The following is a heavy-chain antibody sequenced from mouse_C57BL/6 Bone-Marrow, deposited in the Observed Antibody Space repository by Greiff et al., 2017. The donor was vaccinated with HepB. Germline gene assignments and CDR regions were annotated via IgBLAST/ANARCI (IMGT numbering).Heavy chain of an antibody. Sequence: QVHVKQPGAELVKPGASVKLSCKASSYTFTSYWMQWVKQRPGQGLEWIGEIDPSDSYTNYNQKFKGKATLTVDTSSSTAYMQLSSLTSEDSAVYYCASYGSSCGYWGQGTTLTVSS. J-gene: IGHJ2*01. CDR3: ASYGSSCGY. D-gene: IGHD1-1*01. V-gene: IGHV1-50*01. CDR1: SYTFTSYW. CDR2: IDPSDSYT.